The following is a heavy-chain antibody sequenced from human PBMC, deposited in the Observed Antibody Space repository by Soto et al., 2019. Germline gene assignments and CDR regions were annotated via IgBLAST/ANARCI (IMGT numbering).Heavy chain of an antibody. CDR2: ISGSGGST. V-gene: IGHV3-23*01. D-gene: IGHD3-22*01. CDR3: AKDYYDSSGYYYVVDY. J-gene: IGHJ4*02. CDR1: GFTFSSYA. Sequence: EVQLLESGGGLVQPGGSLRLSCAASGFTFSSYAMSWVRQAPGKGLEWVSAISGSGGSTYYADSVKGRFTISRDNSKNTLYLQMNSLRAEDTAVYYCAKDYYDSSGYYYVVDYWGQGTLVTVSS.